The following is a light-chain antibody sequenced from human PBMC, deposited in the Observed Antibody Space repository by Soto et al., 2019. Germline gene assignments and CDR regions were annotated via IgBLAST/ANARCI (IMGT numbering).Light chain of an antibody. J-gene: IGKJ2*01. CDR1: QSVSSSY. CDR3: QQYGSSRGRT. V-gene: IGKV3-20*01. CDR2: GAS. Sequence: EIVLTQSPGTLSLSPGERATLSCRASQSVSSSYLAWYQQKPGQAPRLLIYGASSSATGIPDRFSGSGSGTDFTLTISRLEPEDFAVYYCQQYGSSRGRTFGQGTKLEIK.